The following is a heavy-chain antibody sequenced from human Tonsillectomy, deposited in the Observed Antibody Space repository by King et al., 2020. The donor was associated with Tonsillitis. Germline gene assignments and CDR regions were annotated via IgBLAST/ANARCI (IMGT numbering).Heavy chain of an antibody. CDR3: ARDYDFWSGAGGFDY. J-gene: IGHJ4*02. V-gene: IGHV1-2*02. CDR1: GYTFTGYY. CDR2: INPNSGDT. D-gene: IGHD3-3*01. Sequence: VQLVESGAEVKKPGASVKVSCKASGYTFTGYYMHWVRQAPGQGLEWMGWINPNSGDTNYAQKFQGRVTMTRDTSISTAYMELSRLGSDDTAVYYCARDYDFWSGAGGFDYWGQGTLVTVSS.